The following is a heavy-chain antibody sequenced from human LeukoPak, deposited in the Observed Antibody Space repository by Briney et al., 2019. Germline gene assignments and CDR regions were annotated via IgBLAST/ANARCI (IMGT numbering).Heavy chain of an antibody. J-gene: IGHJ5*02. Sequence: SVKVSCKASGGTFSSYAISWVRQAPGQGLEWMGGIIPIFGTANYAQKFQGRVTITADESTSTAYMELSSLRSDDTAVYYCARKYIDTNWFDPWGQGTLVTVSS. CDR3: ARKYIDTNWFDP. CDR1: GGTFSSYA. D-gene: IGHD6-6*01. V-gene: IGHV1-69*13. CDR2: IIPIFGTA.